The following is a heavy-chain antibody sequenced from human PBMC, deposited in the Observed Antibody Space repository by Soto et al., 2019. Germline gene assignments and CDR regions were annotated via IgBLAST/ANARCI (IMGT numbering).Heavy chain of an antibody. D-gene: IGHD2-2*01. CDR1: GFNFNRYA. CDR2: ISGSGGST. CDR3: AKDQDVVVPAA. Sequence: PGGSLRLSCAASGFNFNRYAMSLVRQAPGKGLEWVSAISGSGGSTYYADSVKGRFTISRDNSKNTLYLQMNSLRAEDTAVYYCAKDQDVVVPAAWGQGTLVTVSS. V-gene: IGHV3-23*01. J-gene: IGHJ1*01.